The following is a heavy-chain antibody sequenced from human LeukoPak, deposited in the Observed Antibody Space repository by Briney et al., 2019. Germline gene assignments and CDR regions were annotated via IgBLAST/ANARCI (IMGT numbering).Heavy chain of an antibody. CDR1: GGSFRTFA. Sequence: SVKVSCKASGGSFRTFAFTWVRQAPGQGLECLGGIIPVFDTANYAQKFEGRVTMTADASTSTAYMELRSLRSDDTAVYYCARDPPGAHFDYWGQGTLVTVSS. CDR2: IIPVFDTA. J-gene: IGHJ4*02. CDR3: ARDPPGAHFDY. D-gene: IGHD7-27*01. V-gene: IGHV1-69*01.